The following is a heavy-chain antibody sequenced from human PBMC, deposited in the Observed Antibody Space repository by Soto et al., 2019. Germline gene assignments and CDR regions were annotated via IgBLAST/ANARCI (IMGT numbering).Heavy chain of an antibody. J-gene: IGHJ4*02. D-gene: IGHD3-9*01. CDR1: GGSISSGGYY. Sequence: SETLSLTCPVSGGSISSGGYYWSWIRQHPGKGLEWIGYIYYSGSTYYNPSLKSRVTISVDTSKNQFSLKLSSVTAADTAVYYCSRGTGYSKIDYWGQGTLVTVS. V-gene: IGHV4-31*03. CDR3: SRGTGYSKIDY. CDR2: IYYSGST.